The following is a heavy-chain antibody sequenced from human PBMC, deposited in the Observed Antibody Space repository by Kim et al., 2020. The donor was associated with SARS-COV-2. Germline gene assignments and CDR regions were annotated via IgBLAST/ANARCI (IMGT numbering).Heavy chain of an antibody. J-gene: IGHJ4*02. CDR1: EFTFSRYS. D-gene: IGHD3-10*01. CDR3: ARDLSLGRPGGFDY. Sequence: GGSLRLSCAASEFTFSRYSMNWVRQAPGKGLEWVSTISRFSDYIYYAESVEGRFTISRDNAKNSVYPQMNSLRVDDTAMYYCARDLSLGRPGGFDYWGQGALVTVSS. CDR2: ISRFSDYI. V-gene: IGHV3-21*01.